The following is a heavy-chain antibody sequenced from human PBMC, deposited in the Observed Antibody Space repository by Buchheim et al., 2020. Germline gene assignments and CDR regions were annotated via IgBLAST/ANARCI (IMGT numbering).Heavy chain of an antibody. CDR2: ISSSGSTI. D-gene: IGHD6-19*01. CDR1: GFTFSDYY. V-gene: IGHV3-11*01. CDR3: ARDAGRGSGWYGEVVNYFDY. J-gene: IGHJ4*02. Sequence: QVQLVESGGGLVKPGGSLRLSCAASGFTFSDYYMSWIRQAPGKGLEWVSYISSSGSTIDYADSVKGRLTISRDNATHSLYLQMNSLRAEDTAVYYCARDAGRGSGWYGEVVNYFDYWGQGTL.